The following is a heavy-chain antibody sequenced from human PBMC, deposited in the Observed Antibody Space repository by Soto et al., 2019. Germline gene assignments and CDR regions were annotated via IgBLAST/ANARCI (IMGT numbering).Heavy chain of an antibody. CDR2: IYYSGST. Sequence: QVQLQESGPGLVKPSETLSLTCTVSGGSISSYYWTWIRQPPGKGLEWIGYIYYSGSTNYNPSLKSRFTISEDTSKNQFSLTLSSVTAADTAVYYCARGGYSSXWYLTYFDPWGQGTLVTVSS. J-gene: IGHJ5*02. CDR1: GGSISSYY. D-gene: IGHD6-13*01. V-gene: IGHV4-59*01. CDR3: ARGGYSSXWYLTYFDP.